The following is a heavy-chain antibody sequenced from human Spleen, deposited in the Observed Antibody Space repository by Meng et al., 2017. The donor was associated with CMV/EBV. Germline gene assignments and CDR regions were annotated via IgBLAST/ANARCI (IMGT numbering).Heavy chain of an antibody. J-gene: IGHJ5*02. D-gene: IGHD3-3*01. CDR2: ISSDGGSI. CDR3: ARALLRFFNWFDP. V-gene: IGHV3-74*01. Sequence: AAYEVTFKSYWMNWGRTGPGKGLEWVSHISSDGGSITYGDSVKGRFTISRDNAKNTVYLQMNSLRAEDTAVYYCARALLRFFNWFDPWGQGTLVTVSS. CDR1: EVTFKSYW.